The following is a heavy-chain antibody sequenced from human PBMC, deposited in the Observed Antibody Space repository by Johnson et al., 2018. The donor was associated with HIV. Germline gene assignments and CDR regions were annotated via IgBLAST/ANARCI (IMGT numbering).Heavy chain of an antibody. Sequence: VQLVESGGGLVQPGGSLRLSCAASGFTFSSYAMSWVRQAPGKGLEWVSAISGSGSTIYYADSVKGRFTISRDNAKNSLYLQMNSLRAEDTAVYYCARENSSWYRGGAFDIWGQGTMVTVSS. CDR1: GFTFSSYA. D-gene: IGHD6-13*01. CDR3: ARENSSWYRGGAFDI. V-gene: IGHV3-48*04. CDR2: ISGSGSTI. J-gene: IGHJ3*02.